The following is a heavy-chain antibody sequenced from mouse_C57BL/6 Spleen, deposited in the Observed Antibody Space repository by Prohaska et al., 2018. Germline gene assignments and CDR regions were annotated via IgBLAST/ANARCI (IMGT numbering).Heavy chain of an antibody. J-gene: IGHJ2*01. CDR2: IDPENGDT. CDR1: GFNIKDDY. V-gene: IGHV14-4*01. CDR3: TTRRDSSGYYFDY. Sequence: EVQLQQSGAELVRPGASVKLSCTASGFNIKDDYMHWVKQRPEQGLEWIGWIDPENGDTEYASKFQGKATITADTSSNTAYLQLSSLTSEDTAVYYCTTRRDSSGYYFDYWGQGTTLTVSS. D-gene: IGHD3-2*02.